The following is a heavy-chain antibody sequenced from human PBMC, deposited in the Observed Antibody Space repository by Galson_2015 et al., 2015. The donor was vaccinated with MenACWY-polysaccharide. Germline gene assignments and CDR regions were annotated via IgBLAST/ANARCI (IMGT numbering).Heavy chain of an antibody. J-gene: IGHJ3*02. D-gene: IGHD3-22*01. CDR1: GFNFGDYG. CDR3: TIVSAYLHDNSGSFDAFDI. Sequence: SLRLSCAASGFNFGDYGVIWIRQAPGKGLEWISLIRSKAYGGTPESAASVKGRFTMSRDDSKRIAYLQMNSLNTEDTAVYYCTIVSAYLHDNSGSFDAFDIWGQGTMVTVSS. CDR2: IRSKAYGGTP. V-gene: IGHV3-49*03.